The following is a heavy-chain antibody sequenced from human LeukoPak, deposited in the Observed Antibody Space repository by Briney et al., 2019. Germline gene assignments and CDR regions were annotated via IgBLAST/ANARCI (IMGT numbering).Heavy chain of an antibody. Sequence: GGSLRLSCATSGITFSNYGMHWVRQAPGKGLEWVAFIRYDGSNKYYADSVKGRFTISRDNSKNTLYLQMNSLRAEDTAVYYCAKGLHSGSYRTFDYWGQGTLVTVSS. CDR3: AKGLHSGSYRTFDY. V-gene: IGHV3-30*02. J-gene: IGHJ4*02. CDR1: GITFSNYG. D-gene: IGHD1-26*01. CDR2: IRYDGSNK.